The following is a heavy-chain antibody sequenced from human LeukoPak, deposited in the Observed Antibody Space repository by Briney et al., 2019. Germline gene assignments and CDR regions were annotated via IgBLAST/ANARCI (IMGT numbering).Heavy chain of an antibody. CDR2: IYYSGDT. J-gene: IGHJ5*02. V-gene: IGHV4-39*01. CDR1: GGSISNSNYY. D-gene: IGHD5-12*01. CDR3: ARRRWATASAWFDP. Sequence: SETLSLTCSVSGGSISNSNYYWGWIRQPPGKGLEWIGTIYYSGDTYYNPSLKSRVTISVDTSNNQFSLNLNSVTAADTAVYYCARRRWATASAWFDPWGQGTLVTVSS.